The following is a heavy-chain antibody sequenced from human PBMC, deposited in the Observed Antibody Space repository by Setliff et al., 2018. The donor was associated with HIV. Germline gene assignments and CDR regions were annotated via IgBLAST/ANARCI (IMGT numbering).Heavy chain of an antibody. CDR3: VSQYGSGSYLNY. J-gene: IGHJ4*02. V-gene: IGHV4-39*07. Sequence: SETLSLTCTVSGGSISSNNYYWGWIRQPPGKGLEWIGSIYHSGSTYYNPSLKSRVTMSVDTSKNQFSLDLSSVTAADTAVYFCVSQYGSGSYLNYWSQGTLVTVSS. CDR2: IYHSGST. CDR1: GGSISSNNYY. D-gene: IGHD3-10*01.